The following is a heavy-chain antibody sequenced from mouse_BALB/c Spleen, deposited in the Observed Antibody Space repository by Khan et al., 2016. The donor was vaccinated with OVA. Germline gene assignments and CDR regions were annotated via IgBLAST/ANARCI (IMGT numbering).Heavy chain of an antibody. Sequence: EVQLVESGPSLVKPSQTLSLTCSVTGDSITSGFWNWIRKFPGNKFEYLGYITYSGNTYYNPSHKSRISIIRDTSKSQYYLQLNSVTTEDTATYYCARSYGSWAMDYWGQGTSVTVSS. CDR1: GDSITSGF. CDR3: ARSYGSWAMDY. J-gene: IGHJ4*01. D-gene: IGHD1-1*01. V-gene: IGHV3-8*02. CDR2: ITYSGNT.